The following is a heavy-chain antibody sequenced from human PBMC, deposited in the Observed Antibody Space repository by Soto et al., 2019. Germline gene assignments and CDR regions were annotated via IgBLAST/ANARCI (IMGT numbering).Heavy chain of an antibody. CDR1: GYTFTSYG. J-gene: IGHJ5*02. Sequence: QVQLVQSGAEVKKPGASVNVSCKASGYTFTSYGISWVRQAPGQGLEWMGWISAYNGNTNYAQKLQGRVTMTTDTSTSTAYMELRSLRSDDTAVYYCAREVERFGELSGWFDRWGQGTLVTVSS. CDR3: AREVERFGELSGWFDR. V-gene: IGHV1-18*01. D-gene: IGHD3-10*01. CDR2: ISAYNGNT.